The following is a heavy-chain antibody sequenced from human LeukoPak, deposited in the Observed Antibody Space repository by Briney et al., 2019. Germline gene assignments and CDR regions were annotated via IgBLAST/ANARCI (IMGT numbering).Heavy chain of an antibody. D-gene: IGHD3-22*01. J-gene: IGHJ4*02. V-gene: IGHV1-2*02. CDR1: GYTFTGYY. Sequence: ASVKVSCKALGYTFTGYYIHWVRQAPGQGLERMGWLNPDSGGTNYGRKFQGRVTLTGDPSTSTAYMEVSRLKSDDTAVYYCARDSTDRSAYYSPFDYWGQGTLVTVSS. CDR3: ARDSTDRSAYYSPFDY. CDR2: LNPDSGGT.